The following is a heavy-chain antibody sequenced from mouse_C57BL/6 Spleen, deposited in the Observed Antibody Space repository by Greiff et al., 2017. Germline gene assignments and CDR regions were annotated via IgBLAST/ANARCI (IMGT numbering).Heavy chain of an antibody. V-gene: IGHV5-17*01. Sequence: EVKLVESGGGLVKPGGSLKLSCAASGFTFSDYGMHWVRQAPEKGLEWVAYISSGSSTIYYADTVKGRFTISRDNAKNNLFLQMTSLRSEDTAMYYCARKLYDYDDYYAMDYWGQGTSVTVSS. CDR1: GFTFSDYG. CDR3: ARKLYDYDDYYAMDY. D-gene: IGHD2-4*01. J-gene: IGHJ4*01. CDR2: ISSGSSTI.